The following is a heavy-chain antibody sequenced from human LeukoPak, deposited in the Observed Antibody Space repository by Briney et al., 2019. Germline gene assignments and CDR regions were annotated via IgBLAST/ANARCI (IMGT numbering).Heavy chain of an antibody. J-gene: IGHJ3*02. D-gene: IGHD5-12*01. CDR3: VSRAYRGEFDI. CDR2: ISSSGSTI. Sequence: GGSLRLSCAASGFTFSSYEMNWVRQAPGKGLEWVSYISSSGSTIDYADSVKGRFTISRDNAKNSLYLQMNSLRAEDTAVYYCVSRAYRGEFDIWGQGTMVTVSS. CDR1: GFTFSSYE. V-gene: IGHV3-48*03.